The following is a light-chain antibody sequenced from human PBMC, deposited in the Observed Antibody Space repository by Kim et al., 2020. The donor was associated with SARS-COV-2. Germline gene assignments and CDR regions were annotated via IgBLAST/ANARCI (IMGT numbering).Light chain of an antibody. CDR2: GAS. J-gene: IGKJ1*01. CDR3: QQYGNWPRT. V-gene: IGKV3-15*01. Sequence: VAPWDRATLSCRASPSVSSKLDWYQQKPGRAPRLLIYGASTRATGIPAKFSGSGSGTEFNLTISSLQSEDFAVYYCQQYGNWPRTFGQGTKVEIK. CDR1: PSVSSK.